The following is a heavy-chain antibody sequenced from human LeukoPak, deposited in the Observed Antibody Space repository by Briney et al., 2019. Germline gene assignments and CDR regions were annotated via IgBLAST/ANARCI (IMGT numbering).Heavy chain of an antibody. D-gene: IGHD3-22*01. CDR2: IYYSGST. V-gene: IGHV4-39*07. CDR1: GGSISSSSYY. CDR3: ARGGYYYDSSGYYGFDY. Sequence: PSETLSLTCTVSGGSISSSSYYWGWIRQPPGKGLEWIGSIYYSGSTYYNPSLKSRVTISVDTSKNQFSLKLSSVTAADTAVYYCARGGYYYDSSGYYGFDYWGQGTLVTVSS. J-gene: IGHJ4*02.